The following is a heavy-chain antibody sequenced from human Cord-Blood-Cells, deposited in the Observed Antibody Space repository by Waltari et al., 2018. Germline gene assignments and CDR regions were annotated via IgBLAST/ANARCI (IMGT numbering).Heavy chain of an antibody. CDR2: INHSGST. D-gene: IGHD6-13*01. V-gene: IGHV4-34*01. Sequence: QVQLQQWGAGLLTPSETLSLPCAVYGGSFSGYYWSWIRQPPGKGLEWIGEINHSGSTNYNPSLKSRVTISVDTSKNQFSLKLSSVTAADTAVYYCARGNRAAAFDYWGQGTLVTVSS. CDR1: GGSFSGYY. CDR3: ARGNRAAAFDY. J-gene: IGHJ4*02.